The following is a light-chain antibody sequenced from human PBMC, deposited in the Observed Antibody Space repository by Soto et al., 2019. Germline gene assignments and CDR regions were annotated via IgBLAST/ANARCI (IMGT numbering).Light chain of an antibody. CDR2: EVS. CDR1: SSDVGAYKY. Sequence: QSALTQPPSASGSPGQSVTISCTGNSSDVGAYKYVSWYQQYPGKAPKLMIYEVSKRPSGVPDRFSGSKSGNTASLTVSGLQAEDEADYYCTSYVGSDIWVFGGGTKVTVL. J-gene: IGLJ3*02. CDR3: TSYVGSDIWV. V-gene: IGLV2-8*01.